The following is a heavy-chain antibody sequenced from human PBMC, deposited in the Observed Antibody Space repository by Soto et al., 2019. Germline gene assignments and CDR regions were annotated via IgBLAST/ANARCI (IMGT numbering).Heavy chain of an antibody. Sequence: AETLSLTCSVYGGSFSGYYWNWIRQPPGKGLEWIGEIDRSGYTNYNPSLKSRVTISVDTSKNQFSLRLTSVTAADTAVYYCARVRDWFDPWGQGTLVTVSS. CDR2: IDRSGYT. V-gene: IGHV4-34*01. CDR1: GGSFSGYY. CDR3: ARVRDWFDP. J-gene: IGHJ5*02. D-gene: IGHD3-3*01.